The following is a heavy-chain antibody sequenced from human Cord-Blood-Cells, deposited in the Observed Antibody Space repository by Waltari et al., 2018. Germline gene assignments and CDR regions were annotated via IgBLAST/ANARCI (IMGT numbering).Heavy chain of an antibody. CDR1: GGSFSGYY. Sequence: QVQLQQWGAGLLKPSETLSLTCAVYGGSFSGYYWSWIRQPPGKGLEWIGEINHSGSTNYNPSLKSRGTISVDTSKNQFSLKLSSVTAADTAVYYCARQDRGYSSSWANAFDICGQGTMVTVSS. CDR3: ARQDRGYSSSWANAFDI. D-gene: IGHD6-13*01. V-gene: IGHV4-34*01. CDR2: INHSGST. J-gene: IGHJ3*02.